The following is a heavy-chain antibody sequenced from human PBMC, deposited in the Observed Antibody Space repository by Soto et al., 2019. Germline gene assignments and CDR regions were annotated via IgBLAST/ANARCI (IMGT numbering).Heavy chain of an antibody. CDR1: GGSISSSSYY. CDR3: EVTGYLIDY. D-gene: IGHD3-9*01. CDR2: IYYSGST. J-gene: IGHJ4*02. Sequence: SETLSLTCTVSGGSISSSSYYWGWIRQPPGKGLEWIGSIYYSGSTYYNPSLKSRVTISVDTSKNRFSLKLSSVTAADTAVYYCEVTGYLIDYWGQGTLVTVSS. V-gene: IGHV4-39*01.